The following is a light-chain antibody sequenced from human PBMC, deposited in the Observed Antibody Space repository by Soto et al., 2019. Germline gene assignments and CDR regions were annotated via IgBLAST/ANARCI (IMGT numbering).Light chain of an antibody. CDR1: SSGVGGYNY. V-gene: IGLV2-14*01. CDR2: DVS. J-gene: IGLJ1*01. CDR3: SSYTSSSTLV. Sequence: QSVLTQPASVSGSPGQSITISCTGTSSGVGGYNYVSWYQQHPGKAPKLMIYDVSNRPSGVSNRFSGSKSGNTASLTISGLEADDEADYCCSSYTSSSTLVFGTGTKLTVL.